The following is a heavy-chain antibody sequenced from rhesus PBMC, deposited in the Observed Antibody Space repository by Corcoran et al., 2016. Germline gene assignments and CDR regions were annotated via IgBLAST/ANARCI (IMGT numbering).Heavy chain of an antibody. V-gene: IGHV4-76*01. CDR3: AREGLYNWNYGDFDY. J-gene: IGHJ4*01. Sequence: QVQLQESGPGVVKPSETLSLTCAVSGYSISSGYDWSWIREPPGKGLEWIGYIYGDSGGTTHNPSLKKPVTISKATSKSQFALKLSPVTAADTAVYYCAREGLYNWNYGDFDYWGQGVLVTVSS. D-gene: IGHD1-26*01. CDR1: GYSISSGYD. CDR2: IYGDSGGT.